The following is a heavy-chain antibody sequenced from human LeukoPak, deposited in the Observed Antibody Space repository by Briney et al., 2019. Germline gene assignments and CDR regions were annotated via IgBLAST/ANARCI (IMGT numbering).Heavy chain of an antibody. V-gene: IGHV4-30-4*01. D-gene: IGHD3-22*01. Sequence: SETLSLTCTVSGGSISSGDYYWSWIRQPPGKGLEWIGYIYYSGSTYYNPSLKSRVTISVDTSKNQFSLKLSSVTAADTAVYYCARASYDSSGPNYFDYWGQGTLVTVSS. CDR3: ARASYDSSGPNYFDY. J-gene: IGHJ4*02. CDR2: IYYSGST. CDR1: GGSISSGDYY.